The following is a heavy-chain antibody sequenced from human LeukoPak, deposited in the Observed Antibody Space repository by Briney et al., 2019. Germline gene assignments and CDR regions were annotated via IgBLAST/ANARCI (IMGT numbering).Heavy chain of an antibody. CDR3: ARVKSGSIDY. V-gene: IGHV3-48*02. Sequence: PGGSLRLSCAASGFTFSSYSMSWVRQAPAKGLEWVSYISTSSSSIYYADSVKGRFTISRDNAKNSLYLQMNSLRDEDTAVYYCARVKSGSIDYWGQGTLVTVSS. CDR2: ISTSSSSI. D-gene: IGHD2-15*01. CDR1: GFTFSSYS. J-gene: IGHJ4*02.